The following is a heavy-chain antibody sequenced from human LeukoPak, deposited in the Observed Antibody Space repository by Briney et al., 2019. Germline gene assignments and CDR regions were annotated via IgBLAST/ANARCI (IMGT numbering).Heavy chain of an antibody. CDR1: GFSFSSYG. Sequence: PGGSLRLSCAASGFSFSSYGMTWIRQVPGKGLQWISAITDTGAGTYYGDSVKGRFTVSRDNSKKTLYLQMNSLRAEDTAVYYCAKPARTDAFDIWGQGTMITVSS. D-gene: IGHD1-14*01. CDR2: ITDTGAGT. V-gene: IGHV3-23*01. CDR3: AKPARTDAFDI. J-gene: IGHJ3*02.